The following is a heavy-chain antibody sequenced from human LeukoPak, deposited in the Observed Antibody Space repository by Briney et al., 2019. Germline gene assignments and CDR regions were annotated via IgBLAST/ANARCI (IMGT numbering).Heavy chain of an antibody. V-gene: IGHV3-7*03. Sequence: GGSLRLSCAASGFSFSSYWMSWVRQAPGKGLEWVANIKQNGREIYYVDSVRGRFTISRDNAKNSLYLQMNSLRAEDTAVYYCARGEYYYDGGYWGQGTLVIVSS. CDR3: ARGEYYYDGGY. J-gene: IGHJ4*02. CDR1: GFSFSSYW. CDR2: IKQNGREI. D-gene: IGHD3-22*01.